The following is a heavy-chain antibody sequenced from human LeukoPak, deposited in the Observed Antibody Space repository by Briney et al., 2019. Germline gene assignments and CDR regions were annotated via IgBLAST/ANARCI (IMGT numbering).Heavy chain of an antibody. CDR1: GYTFSGYY. Sequence: ASVKVSCKASGYTFSGYYMHWVRHAPGQGLEWLGGSNPNSGDTHYAQKFQGRVTMTRDTSINTSYMELSSLKSDDTAVYYCARGSDYYDSSAYYYLDYWGQGTLVTVSS. J-gene: IGHJ4*02. CDR3: ARGSDYYDSSAYYYLDY. D-gene: IGHD3-22*01. V-gene: IGHV1-2*02. CDR2: SNPNSGDT.